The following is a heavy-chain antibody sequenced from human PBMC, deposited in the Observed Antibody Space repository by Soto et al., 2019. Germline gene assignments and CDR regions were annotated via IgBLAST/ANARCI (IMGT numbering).Heavy chain of an antibody. CDR3: ARGDGAGLGNWFDP. Sequence: PSETLSLTCEVSGGSISVGDYSWSWIRQPPGKALEWIGYIYHSGSTYYNPSLKSRVAISVDRPKNQFSLKLSSVTAADTAVFYCARGDGAGLGNWFDPWGPGTLVTVSS. V-gene: IGHV4-30-2*01. CDR2: IYHSGST. D-gene: IGHD2-21*02. J-gene: IGHJ5*02. CDR1: GGSISVGDYS.